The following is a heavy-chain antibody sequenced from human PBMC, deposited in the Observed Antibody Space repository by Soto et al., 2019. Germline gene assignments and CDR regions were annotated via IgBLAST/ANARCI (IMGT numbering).Heavy chain of an antibody. CDR1: GYTFTGYY. CDR3: ARDGYYYDSSGYYYYFDY. D-gene: IGHD3-22*01. CDR2: INPNSGGT. Sequence: ASVKVSCKASGYTFTGYYMHWVRQAPGQGLEWMGWINPNSGGTNYAQKFQGWVTMTRDTSISTAYMELSRLRSDDTAVYYCARDGYYYDSSGYYYYFDYWGQGTLVTVSS. J-gene: IGHJ4*02. V-gene: IGHV1-2*04.